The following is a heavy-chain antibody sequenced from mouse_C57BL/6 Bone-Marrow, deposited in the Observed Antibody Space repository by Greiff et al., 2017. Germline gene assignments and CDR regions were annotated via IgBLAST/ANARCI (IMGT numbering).Heavy chain of an antibody. Sequence: VKLMESGAELVRPGTSVKMSCKASGYTFTNYWIGWAKQRPGHGLEWIGDIYPGGGYTNYNEKFKGKATLTADKSSNTAYMQFSSLKSEDTAIYYCARKSYEAMDYWGQGTSVTVSS. J-gene: IGHJ4*01. CDR3: ARKSYEAMDY. CDR2: IYPGGGYT. CDR1: GYTFTNYW. V-gene: IGHV1-63*01. D-gene: IGHD1-1*01.